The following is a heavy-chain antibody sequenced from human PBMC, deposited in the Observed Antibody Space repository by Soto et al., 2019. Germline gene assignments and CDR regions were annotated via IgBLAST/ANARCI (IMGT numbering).Heavy chain of an antibody. CDR2: IIPIFGTA. J-gene: IGHJ5*02. V-gene: IGHV1-69*13. D-gene: IGHD3-22*01. Sequence: ASVKVSCKASGGTFSSYAISWVRQAPGQGLEWMGGIIPIFGTANYAQKFQGRVTITADESTSTAYMELSSLRSEDTAVYYCARSGNPGPDDYYDSSGYYVDWFDPWGHGTLVTVSS. CDR1: GGTFSSYA. CDR3: ARSGNPGPDDYYDSSGYYVDWFDP.